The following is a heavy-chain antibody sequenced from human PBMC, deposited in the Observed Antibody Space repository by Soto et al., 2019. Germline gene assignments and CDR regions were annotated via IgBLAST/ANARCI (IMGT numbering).Heavy chain of an antibody. CDR3: VRKGGPLQPGAIDD. D-gene: IGHD3-10*01. CDR2: ISGSGGST. V-gene: IGHV3-23*01. Sequence: EVQLLESGGGLVQPGGSLRLSCAASGFTFSSYAMSWVRQAPGKGLEWVSAISGSGGSTYYADSVKGRFTIPRDNSKNTLYLQKNSVRAEDTAGYYCVRKGGPLQPGAIDDWGEVALVTV. J-gene: IGHJ4*02. CDR1: GFTFSSYA.